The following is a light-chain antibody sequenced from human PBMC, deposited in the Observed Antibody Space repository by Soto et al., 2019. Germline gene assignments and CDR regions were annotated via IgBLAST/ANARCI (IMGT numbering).Light chain of an antibody. CDR1: QSVDNY. CDR2: DAS. CDR3: QQRSTWPPYT. J-gene: IGKJ2*01. V-gene: IGKV3-11*01. Sequence: EVLLTQSPVTLSLSPGERATLSCRASQSVDNYLAWYQQKPGQAPRLLIYDASNRVTGIPARFSGSGSGTDFTLTISSLEPEDFAVYYCQQRSTWPPYTFGQGTKLEIK.